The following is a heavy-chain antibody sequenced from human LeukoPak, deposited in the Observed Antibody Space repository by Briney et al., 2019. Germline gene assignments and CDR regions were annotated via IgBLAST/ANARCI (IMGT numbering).Heavy chain of an antibody. CDR3: ARAPLGYGERHFDY. J-gene: IGHJ4*02. CDR1: GGSFSGYY. V-gene: IGHV4-34*01. Sequence: SETLSLTCAVYGGSFSGYYWSWIRQPPGKGLEWIGEINHSGSTNYNPSLESRVTISVDTSKNQFSLKLSSVTAADTAVYYCARAPLGYGERHFDYWGQGTLVTVSS. D-gene: IGHD4-17*01. CDR2: INHSGST.